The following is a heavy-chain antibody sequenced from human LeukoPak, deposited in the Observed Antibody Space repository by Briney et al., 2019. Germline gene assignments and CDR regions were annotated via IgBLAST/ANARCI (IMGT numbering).Heavy chain of an antibody. V-gene: IGHV3-23*01. CDR3: ANQREDFTVTFDY. D-gene: IGHD4-17*01. CDR1: RFTFNNSA. Sequence: GGSLRLSCAASRFTFNNSAMSWVRQAPGKGLEWVSAISVSSGSTYYADSVKGRFTISRDNSKNTLYLQMNSLRAEDTAVYYCANQREDFTVTFDYWGQGTLVTVSS. J-gene: IGHJ4*02. CDR2: ISVSSGST.